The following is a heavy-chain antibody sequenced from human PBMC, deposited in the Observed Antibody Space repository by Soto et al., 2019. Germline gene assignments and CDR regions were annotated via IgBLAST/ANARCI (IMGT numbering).Heavy chain of an antibody. CDR3: ATSYVLRFDY. CDR1: GYSLTVLS. Sequence: GVSVNVYCKVAGYSLTVLSMHWVRQAPGKGLEWMGGFDPEDGETIYAQKFQGRVTMTEDTSTDTAYMELSSLRSEDTAVYYCATSYVLRFDYWGQGTLVTVSS. D-gene: IGHD3-10*02. J-gene: IGHJ4*02. CDR2: FDPEDGET. V-gene: IGHV1-24*01.